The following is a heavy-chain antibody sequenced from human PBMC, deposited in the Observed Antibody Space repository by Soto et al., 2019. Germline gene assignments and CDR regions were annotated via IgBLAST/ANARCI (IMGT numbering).Heavy chain of an antibody. D-gene: IGHD3-16*01. CDR2: IYWDDDK. CDR1: GFSLSTSGVG. V-gene: IGHV2-5*02. Sequence: QITLKESGPTLVKPTQTLTLTCTFSGFSLSTSGVGVGWIRQSPGKALEWLELIYWDDDKRYSPSLKSRLTITRDTSNNQVVLTMTNMDHVETATYFCANRRGVLFDYWGQGTLVTVS. CDR3: ANRRGVLFDY. J-gene: IGHJ4*02.